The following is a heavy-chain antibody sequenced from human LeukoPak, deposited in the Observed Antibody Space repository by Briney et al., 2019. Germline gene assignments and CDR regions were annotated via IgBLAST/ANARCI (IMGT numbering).Heavy chain of an antibody. CDR1: GGSISSYY. Sequence: SETLSLTCTVSGGSISSYYWSWIRQPPGKGLEWIGYIYYSGSTNYTPSLKSRVTISVDTSKNQFSLKLSSVTAADTAVYYCARVADSSSWSPFDYWGQGTLVTVSS. CDR3: ARVADSSSWSPFDY. V-gene: IGHV4-59*01. CDR2: IYYSGST. J-gene: IGHJ4*02. D-gene: IGHD6-13*01.